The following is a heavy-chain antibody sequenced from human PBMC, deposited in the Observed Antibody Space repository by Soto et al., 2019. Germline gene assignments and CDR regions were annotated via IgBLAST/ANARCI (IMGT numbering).Heavy chain of an antibody. CDR2: INSDGSST. D-gene: IGHD3-9*01. CDR1: GFTFSSYW. CDR3: AHFDWLLYAFDI. Sequence: PGGSLRLSCAASGFTFSSYWMHWVRQAPGKGLVWVSRINSDGSSTSYADSVKGRFTISRDNAKNTLYLQMNSLRAEDTAVYYCAHFDWLLYAFDIWGQGTMVTVSS. V-gene: IGHV3-74*01. J-gene: IGHJ3*02.